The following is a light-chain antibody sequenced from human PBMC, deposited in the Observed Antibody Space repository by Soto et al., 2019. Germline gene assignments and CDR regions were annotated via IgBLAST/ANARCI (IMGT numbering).Light chain of an antibody. CDR1: SSNIGSNT. CDR3: AAWDDSLNGNYV. CDR2: SNN. Sequence: SVLTQVGPASGTPGQRVTIYCSGSSSNIGSNTVNWYQQLPGTAPKLLIYSNNQRPSGVPDRFSGSKSGTSASLAISGLQSEDEADYYCAAWDDSLNGNYVFGTGTKVTVL. V-gene: IGLV1-44*01. J-gene: IGLJ1*01.